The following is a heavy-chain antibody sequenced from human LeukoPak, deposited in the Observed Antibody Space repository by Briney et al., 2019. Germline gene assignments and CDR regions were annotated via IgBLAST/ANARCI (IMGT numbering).Heavy chain of an antibody. CDR2: ISYDGSNK. J-gene: IGHJ4*02. V-gene: IGHV3-30*18. D-gene: IGHD3-22*01. Sequence: PGGSLRLSCAASGFTFSSYGMHWVRQAPGKGLEWVAVISYDGSNKYYADSVKGRFIISRDNSKNTLYLQMNSLRAEDTAVYYCAKPPNYYDSSGFDYWGQGTLVTASS. CDR3: AKPPNYYDSSGFDY. CDR1: GFTFSSYG.